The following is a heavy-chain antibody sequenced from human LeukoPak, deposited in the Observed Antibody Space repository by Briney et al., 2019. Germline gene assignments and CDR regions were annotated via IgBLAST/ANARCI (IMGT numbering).Heavy chain of an antibody. CDR2: IYYSGST. V-gene: IGHV4-59*01. J-gene: IGHJ5*02. CDR1: GGSFSSYY. Sequence: ETLSFTCTVSGGSFSSYYWSWIRQPPGKGLEWIGYIYYSGSTNYNPSLKSRVTISVDTSKNQFSLELSSVTAADTAVYYCASSNSWYQNWFDPWGQGTLVTVSS. D-gene: IGHD6-13*01. CDR3: ASSNSWYQNWFDP.